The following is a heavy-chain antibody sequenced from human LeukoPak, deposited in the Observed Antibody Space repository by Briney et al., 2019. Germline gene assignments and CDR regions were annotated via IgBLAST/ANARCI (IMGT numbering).Heavy chain of an antibody. Sequence: GGSLRLSCAASDFTFISYWMTWVRQAPGKGLEWVANIKQDGSEKYYVDSVKGRFTISRDNAKNSLYLQMNGLRAEDTAVYYCAELGITMIEGVWGKGTTVTISS. CDR1: DFTFISYW. J-gene: IGHJ6*04. CDR2: IKQDGSEK. CDR3: AELGITMIEGV. V-gene: IGHV3-7*01. D-gene: IGHD3-22*01.